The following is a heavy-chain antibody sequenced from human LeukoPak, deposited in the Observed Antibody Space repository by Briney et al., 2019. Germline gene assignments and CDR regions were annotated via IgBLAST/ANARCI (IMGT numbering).Heavy chain of an antibody. Sequence: ASVKVSCKASGYTFSNYGISWVRQAPGLGLEWMGWTSYNGNTNYAQKFQDRVTMTTDTSTTTAYMELRSLESDDTAVSYCARHSGSGWQALGYWGQGTLVTVSS. CDR2: TSYNGNT. V-gene: IGHV1-18*04. J-gene: IGHJ4*02. CDR1: GYTFSNYG. D-gene: IGHD6-19*01. CDR3: ARHSGSGWQALGY.